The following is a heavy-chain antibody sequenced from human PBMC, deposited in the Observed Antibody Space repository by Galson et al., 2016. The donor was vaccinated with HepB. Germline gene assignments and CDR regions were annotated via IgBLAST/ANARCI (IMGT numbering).Heavy chain of an antibody. J-gene: IGHJ4*02. V-gene: IGHV3-53*01. CDR2: LYTGGTT. Sequence: SLRLSCAASGYSVSSSYMSWVRQAPGRGLEWVSVLYTGGTTYYADSVDGRFTISRDNSRNTLYLQMNRLRVEDTAVYFCAADGDFGDYRPFDYWGQGTLVTVSS. CDR3: AADGDFGDYRPFDY. CDR1: GYSVSSSY. D-gene: IGHD4-17*01.